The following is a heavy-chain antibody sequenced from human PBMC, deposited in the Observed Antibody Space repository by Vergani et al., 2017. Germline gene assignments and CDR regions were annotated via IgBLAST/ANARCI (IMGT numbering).Heavy chain of an antibody. V-gene: IGHV4-61*02. CDR2: IHTSGST. Sequence: QVQLQESGPGLVKPSQTLSLTCTVSGGSINSHNYYWSWIRQPAGKGLEWIGRIHTSGSTNYNPSLKSRVTMSEDTSKNQFSLNLTSVTAADTAVYFWARGSCLGGSCYKTLFDYWGQGILVTVSS. J-gene: IGHJ4*02. CDR3: ARGSCLGGSCYKTLFDY. D-gene: IGHD2-15*01. CDR1: GGSINSHNYY.